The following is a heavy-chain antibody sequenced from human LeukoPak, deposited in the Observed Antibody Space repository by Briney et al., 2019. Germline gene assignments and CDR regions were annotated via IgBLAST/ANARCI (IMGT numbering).Heavy chain of an antibody. Sequence: SVKVSCKASGGTFSSYAIIWVRQAPGQGLEWMGRIIPTLGIANYAQKFQGRVTITADKSTSTAYMELSSLRSEDTAVYYCARDVLRFLEWSSTNYYYYGMDVWGQGTTVTVSS. D-gene: IGHD3-3*01. CDR2: IIPTLGIA. V-gene: IGHV1-69*04. CDR3: ARDVLRFLEWSSTNYYYYGMDV. J-gene: IGHJ6*02. CDR1: GGTFSSYA.